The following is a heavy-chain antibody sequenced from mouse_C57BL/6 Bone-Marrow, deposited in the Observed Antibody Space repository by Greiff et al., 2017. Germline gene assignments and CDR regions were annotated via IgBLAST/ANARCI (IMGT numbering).Heavy chain of an antibody. Sequence: SGPVLVKPGPSVKISCKASGFTFTDYYMHWVKQSHGKSLEWIGLVYPYNGGTSYNQKFKGKATLTVDTSSSTAYMGRNSLTSEDSAVYYCAREGGSSQGYAMDYWGQGTSVTVSS. CDR1: GFTFTDYY. V-gene: IGHV1-36*01. D-gene: IGHD1-1*01. CDR3: AREGGSSQGYAMDY. CDR2: VYPYNGGT. J-gene: IGHJ4*01.